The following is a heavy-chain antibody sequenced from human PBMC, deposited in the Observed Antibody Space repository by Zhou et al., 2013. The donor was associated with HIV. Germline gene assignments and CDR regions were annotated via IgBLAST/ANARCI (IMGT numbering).Heavy chain of an antibody. CDR2: MNPRSGNT. D-gene: IGHD2-15*01. V-gene: IGHV1-8*01. Sequence: QVQLVQSGAEVKKPGSSVKVSCKASGYTFMNYDINWVRQATGQGLEWMGWMNPRSGNTGYAQKFQGRVTVTRNTSINTAYMELSSLRSEDTALYYCARSYYAGSSAYFDYWGQGNPGHRLL. CDR3: ARSYYAGSSAYFDY. CDR1: GYTFMNYD. J-gene: IGHJ4*02.